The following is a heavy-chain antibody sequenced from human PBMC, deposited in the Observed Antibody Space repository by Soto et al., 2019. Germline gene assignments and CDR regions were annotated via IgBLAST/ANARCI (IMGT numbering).Heavy chain of an antibody. V-gene: IGHV4-34*01. CDR3: ARGRGRQGAAVRLYYDCCRVV. Sequence: QVQLQQWGAGLLKPSETLSLTCAVYGGSFSGYYWSWIRQPPGKGLEWIGEINHSGSTNYNPSLKSRVTISVDTSKNQCSRRMRSVIAAATAVYYCARGRGRQGAAVRLYYDCCRVVCRQATTVTVSS. CDR2: INHSGST. CDR1: GGSFSGYY. D-gene: IGHD6-25*01. J-gene: IGHJ6*02.